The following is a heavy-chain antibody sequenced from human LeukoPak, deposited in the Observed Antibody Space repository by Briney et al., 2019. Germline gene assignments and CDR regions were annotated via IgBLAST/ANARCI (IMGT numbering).Heavy chain of an antibody. CDR3: ARDALPLYYDYVWGSYNYYMDV. J-gene: IGHJ6*03. CDR1: GGSISSYY. V-gene: IGHV4-4*07. D-gene: IGHD3-16*01. Sequence: SETLSLTCTVSGGSISSYYWSWIRQPAGKGLEWIGRIYTSGSTNYNPSLKSRATMSVDTSKNQFSLKLSSVTAADTAVYYCARDALPLYYDYVWGSYNYYMDVWGKGTTVTVSS. CDR2: IYTSGST.